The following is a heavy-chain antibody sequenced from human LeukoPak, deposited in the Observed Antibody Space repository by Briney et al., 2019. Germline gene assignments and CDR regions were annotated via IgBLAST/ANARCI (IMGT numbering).Heavy chain of an antibody. CDR3: ARDYCSSTSCYWASYNWFDP. D-gene: IGHD2-2*01. V-gene: IGHV4-39*07. Sequence: SETLSLTCTVSGGSISSSSYYWGWIRQPPGKGLEWIGSIYYSGSTNYNPSLKSRVTMSVDTSKNQFSLKLSSVTAADTAVYYCARDYCSSTSCYWASYNWFDPWGQGTLVTVSS. CDR2: IYYSGST. CDR1: GGSISSSSYY. J-gene: IGHJ5*02.